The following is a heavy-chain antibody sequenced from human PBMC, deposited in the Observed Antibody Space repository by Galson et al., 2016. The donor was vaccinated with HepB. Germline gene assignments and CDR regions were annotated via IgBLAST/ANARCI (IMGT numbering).Heavy chain of an antibody. CDR1: GYSFTRYW. J-gene: IGHJ3*01. D-gene: IGHD1-26*01. CDR2: IYPGDSDS. V-gene: IGHV5-51*03. CDR3: ARPRGRGTLDCFNV. Sequence: QSGAEVTKPGESLKISCKGPGYSFTRYWIAWVRQLPGKGLEWMGIIYPGDSDSRYSPSFQGQVTISADKSISTAYLQWSSLRASDTAMYYCARPRGRGTLDCFNVWGQGTIVTVAS.